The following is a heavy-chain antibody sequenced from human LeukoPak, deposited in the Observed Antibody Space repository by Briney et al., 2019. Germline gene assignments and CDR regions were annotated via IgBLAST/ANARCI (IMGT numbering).Heavy chain of an antibody. CDR2: LSDYNGNT. CDR3: ARLLGIVGSTQVDY. CDR1: GYTFSIYR. D-gene: IGHD1-26*01. J-gene: IGHJ4*02. V-gene: IGHV1-18*01. Sequence: GASVKVSCKASGYTFSIYRISWVRQAPGQGLEWLGWLSDYNGNTNYAQKFQGRVTMTTDTSTSTAYMELSSLRSEDTAVYYCARLLGIVGSTQVDYWGQGTLVTVSS.